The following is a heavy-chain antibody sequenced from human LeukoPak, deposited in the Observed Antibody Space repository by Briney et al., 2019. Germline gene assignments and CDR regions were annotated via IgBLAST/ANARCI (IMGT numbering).Heavy chain of an antibody. Sequence: GGSLRLSCAASGFTFSSYGMHWVRQAPGKGLEWVSAISGSGGSTYYADSVKGRFTISRDNSKNTLYLQMNSLRAEDTAVYYCAKAGSYSSSLTHAFDIWGQGTMVTVSS. D-gene: IGHD6-6*01. CDR1: GFTFSSYG. V-gene: IGHV3-23*01. CDR3: AKAGSYSSSLTHAFDI. J-gene: IGHJ3*02. CDR2: ISGSGGST.